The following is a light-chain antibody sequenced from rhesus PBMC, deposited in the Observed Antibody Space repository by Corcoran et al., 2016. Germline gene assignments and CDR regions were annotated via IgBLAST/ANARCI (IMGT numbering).Light chain of an antibody. Sequence: EIVMTQSPATLSLSLGERATLSCRASPSVSSYVAWYQHKPGQAPKLLIYGTSSRATGIPDRFSGRGSWTDFTLIISSLEPEDVGVYYCQQYNNWIFTFGPGTILDIK. CDR2: GTS. CDR3: QQYNNWIFT. V-gene: IGKV3S9*01. CDR1: PSVSSY. J-gene: IGKJ3*01.